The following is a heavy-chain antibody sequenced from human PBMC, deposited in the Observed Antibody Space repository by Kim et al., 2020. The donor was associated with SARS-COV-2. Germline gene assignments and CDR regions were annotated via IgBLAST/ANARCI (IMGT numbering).Heavy chain of an antibody. CDR2: IDYSGST. V-gene: IGHV4-39*01. J-gene: IGHJ5*02. Sequence: SETLSLTCTVSGGSISSSSYYWGWIRQPPGKGLEWIGSIDYSGSTYYNPSLKSLVTISVDTSKKQFSLKLSSVTAADTAVYYCASLRRGAVAGIIGTSNNWFDPWGQGTLVTVSS. D-gene: IGHD6-19*01. CDR1: GGSISSSSYY. CDR3: ASLRRGAVAGIIGTSNNWFDP.